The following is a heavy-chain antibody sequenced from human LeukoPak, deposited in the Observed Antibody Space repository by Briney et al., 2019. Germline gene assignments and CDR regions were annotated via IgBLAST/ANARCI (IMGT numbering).Heavy chain of an antibody. CDR1: GFTFSSYG. Sequence: GGSLRLSCAASGFTFSSYGMHWVRQAPGKGLEWVAVISYDGSNKYSADSLKGRFTISRDNSKNTLYPQMNSLRAEDTAVYYCAKDLGVGLERRFDPWGQGTLVTVSS. CDR2: ISYDGSNK. V-gene: IGHV3-30*18. D-gene: IGHD1-1*01. J-gene: IGHJ5*02. CDR3: AKDLGVGLERRFDP.